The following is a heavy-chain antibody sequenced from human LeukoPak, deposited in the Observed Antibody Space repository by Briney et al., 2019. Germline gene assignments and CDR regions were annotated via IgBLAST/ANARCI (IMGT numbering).Heavy chain of an antibody. CDR3: AKSDGGIAAAGALDY. V-gene: IGHV3-30*18. CDR1: GFTFSRYG. J-gene: IGHJ4*02. CDR2: ISYDESNK. D-gene: IGHD6-13*01. Sequence: GSLRLSCAASGFTFSRYGMHWVRQAPGKGLEWVAVISYDESNKYYADTVKGRFTVSRDNSKNTLFLQMNSLRSEDTAVYYCAKSDGGIAAAGALDYWGQGALVTVSS.